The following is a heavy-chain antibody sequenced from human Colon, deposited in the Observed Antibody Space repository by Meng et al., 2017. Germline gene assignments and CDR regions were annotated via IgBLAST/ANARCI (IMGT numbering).Heavy chain of an antibody. Sequence: VQLQESGPGLVKPSETLSLTCTVSGASISSYYWSWIRQSPGKGLEWIGFISSSGNTKYNPSLKSRVTLSMATSKNQFSLELNSVTAADTAVYYCARSAGTWHPFSHWGQGTLVTVSS. J-gene: IGHJ1*01. CDR3: ARSAGTWHPFSH. CDR2: ISSSGNT. D-gene: IGHD1-7*01. V-gene: IGHV4-59*01. CDR1: GASISSYY.